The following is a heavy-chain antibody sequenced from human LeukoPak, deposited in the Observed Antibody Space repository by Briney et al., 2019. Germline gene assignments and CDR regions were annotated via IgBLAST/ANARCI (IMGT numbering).Heavy chain of an antibody. CDR1: GFTVSSNY. CDR2: IYSGGST. Sequence: GGSQRLSFAASGFTVSSNYMSWVRQAPGKGLEWVSVIYSGGSTYYADSVKGRFTISRDNSKNTLYLQMNSLRAEDTAVYYCARDLGGSGDSGAPWDDYYMAVWGEESSVTVSS. D-gene: IGHD3-10*01. J-gene: IGHJ6*03. CDR3: ARDLGGSGDSGAPWDDYYMAV. V-gene: IGHV3-53*01.